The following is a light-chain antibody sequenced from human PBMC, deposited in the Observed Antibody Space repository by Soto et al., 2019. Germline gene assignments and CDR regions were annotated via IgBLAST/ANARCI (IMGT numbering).Light chain of an antibody. CDR2: EVS. V-gene: IGLV2-14*01. CDR3: SSYTSSSIDYV. J-gene: IGLJ1*01. CDR1: SSDVGGYNY. Sequence: QSALTQPASVSGSPGQSITISCNGTSSDVGGYNYVSWYQQHPGKAPKLMIYEVSNRPSGVSNRFSGSKSGNTASLTISGLQAEDEAAYYCSSYTSSSIDYVFGTGTKLTVL.